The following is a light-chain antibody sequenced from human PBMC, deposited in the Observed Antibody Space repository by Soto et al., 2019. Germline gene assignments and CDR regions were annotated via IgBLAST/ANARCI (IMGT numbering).Light chain of an antibody. CDR3: QQSYSTPPGT. V-gene: IGKV1-39*01. Sequence: DIQMTQSPSSLSASVGDRVTITCRASQSISSYLNWYQQKPGKAPKLLVYAASSLQSGVPSRFSAGGSGTDFTLTISSLQPEDFATYDCQQSYSTPPGTVGKGKRLEIK. CDR1: QSISSY. CDR2: AAS. J-gene: IGKJ5*01.